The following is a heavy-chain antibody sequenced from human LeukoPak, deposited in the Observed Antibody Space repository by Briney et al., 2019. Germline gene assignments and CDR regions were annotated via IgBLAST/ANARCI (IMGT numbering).Heavy chain of an antibody. Sequence: PGRSLRLSCAASGFTFSSYAMHWVRQAPGKGLEWVAVISYDGSNKYYADSVKGRFTISRDNAKNTLYLQMSSLRVEDTAVYYCARDRAYGLDVWGQGTTVTVSS. J-gene: IGHJ6*02. CDR3: ARDRAYGLDV. CDR1: GFTFSSYA. CDR2: ISYDGSNK. V-gene: IGHV3-30-3*01.